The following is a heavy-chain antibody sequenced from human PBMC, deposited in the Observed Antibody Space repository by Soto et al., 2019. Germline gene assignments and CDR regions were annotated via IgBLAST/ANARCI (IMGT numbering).Heavy chain of an antibody. D-gene: IGHD6-19*01. CDR2: INPNSGGT. CDR3: ATSRTSIAVAGETEYYFDY. J-gene: IGHJ4*02. V-gene: IGHV1-2*04. CDR1: GYTFTDFY. Sequence: ASVKVSCKASGYTFTDFYMHWVRQAPRQGLERMGWINPNSGGTKYAQNFQGWVNMTRDTSIITAYMELSRLRSDDAAVYYCATSRTSIAVAGETEYYFDYWGQGTLVTVSS.